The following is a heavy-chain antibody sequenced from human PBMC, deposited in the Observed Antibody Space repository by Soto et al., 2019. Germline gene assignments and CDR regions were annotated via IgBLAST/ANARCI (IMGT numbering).Heavy chain of an antibody. CDR2: VYYSGST. CDR3: ARHETGAKSPFDY. CDR1: GVSISSSTYY. V-gene: IGHV4-39*01. D-gene: IGHD1-1*01. Sequence: PSETLSLTCTVSGVSISSSTYYWDWIRQPPGKGLEWMGSVYYSGSTYNNPSLKSRVTISVDTSKNQFSLKLSSVTAADTAVYYCARHETGAKSPFDYWGRGTLVTVSS. J-gene: IGHJ4*02.